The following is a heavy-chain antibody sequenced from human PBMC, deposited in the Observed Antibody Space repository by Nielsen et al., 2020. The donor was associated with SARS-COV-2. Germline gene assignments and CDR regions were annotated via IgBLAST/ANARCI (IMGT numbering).Heavy chain of an antibody. J-gene: IGHJ4*02. CDR1: GFTFNIYA. V-gene: IGHV3-23*01. CDR2: VSASGGST. Sequence: GESLKISCAASGFTFNIYAMAWVRRAPGRGLQWVTGVSASGGSTYYTDSVKGRFSISRDNSKNTLYLQMHSLRVEDTAVYYCAKVGHSSSWYEYYFDYWGQGTLVTVSS. D-gene: IGHD6-13*01. CDR3: AKVGHSSSWYEYYFDY.